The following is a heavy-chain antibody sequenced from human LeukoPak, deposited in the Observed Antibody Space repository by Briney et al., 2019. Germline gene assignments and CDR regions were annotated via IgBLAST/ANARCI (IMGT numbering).Heavy chain of an antibody. D-gene: IGHD2-15*01. V-gene: IGHV1-18*01. CDR3: ARDAISWTSDIYYYYGMDV. Sequence: ASVRVSCKASGYTFTNQGISWVRQAPGQGLEWLGWISVNNGNTQYAQSLQGRVIMTTDTSTSTAYMELRSLRSDDTAVYYCARDAISWTSDIYYYYGMDVWGQGTTVTASS. CDR1: GYTFTNQG. J-gene: IGHJ6*02. CDR2: ISVNNGNT.